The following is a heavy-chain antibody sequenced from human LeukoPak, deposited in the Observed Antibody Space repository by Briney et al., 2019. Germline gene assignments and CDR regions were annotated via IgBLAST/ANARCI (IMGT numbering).Heavy chain of an antibody. V-gene: IGHV4-39*01. CDR2: IYYTGST. CDR1: GSSITSVSHY. CDR3: ARRWGNIVGVTYEY. D-gene: IGHD3-16*01. Sequence: PSETLSLTCTISGSSITSVSHYWGWIRQPPGKGLEWIGDIYYTGSTYYSPPLRSRVTMSVHTSENQFSLRLNSVTAVGTAVYYCARRWGNIVGVTYEYWGQGTLVTVSS. J-gene: IGHJ4*02.